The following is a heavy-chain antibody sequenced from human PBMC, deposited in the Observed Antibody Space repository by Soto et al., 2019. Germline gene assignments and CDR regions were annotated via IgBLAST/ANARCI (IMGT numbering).Heavy chain of an antibody. V-gene: IGHV1-24*01. CDR1: GYTLTELS. J-gene: IGHJ6*02. CDR3: ATFDCSGGSCYSYYYYGMDV. CDR2: FDPEDGET. Sequence: QVQLVQSGAEVKKPGASVKVSCKVSGYTLTELSMHWVRQAPGKGLEWMGGFDPEDGETIYAQKFQGRVTMTEDTSTETAYMELSSLRSEDTAVYYCATFDCSGGSCYSYYYYGMDVWGQGTTFTVSS. D-gene: IGHD2-15*01.